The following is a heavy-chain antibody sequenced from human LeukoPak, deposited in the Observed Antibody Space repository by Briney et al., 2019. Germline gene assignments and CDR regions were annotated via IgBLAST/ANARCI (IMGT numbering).Heavy chain of an antibody. CDR2: INTSDGST. CDR3: ARDGSYCTNGVCPLDY. Sequence: GASVKVSCKASGYTFTSYYMHWVRQAPGQGLGWMGIINTSDGSTSYAQKFQGRVTMTRDMSTSTVYMELSSLRSEDTAVYYCARDGSYCTNGVCPLDYWGQGTLVTVSS. V-gene: IGHV1-46*01. D-gene: IGHD2-8*01. CDR1: GYTFTSYY. J-gene: IGHJ4*02.